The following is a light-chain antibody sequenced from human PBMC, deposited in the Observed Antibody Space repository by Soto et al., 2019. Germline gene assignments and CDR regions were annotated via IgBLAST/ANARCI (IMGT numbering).Light chain of an antibody. V-gene: IGLV2-14*01. Sequence: QSALTQPASVSGSPGQSITISCTGTSSDVGGYNYVSWYQQHPGKAPKLMIYDISNRHSGVSDRFSGSKSVNTASLTISGLQAEDEADYYCSSYTGSRTYVVFGGGTKLTVL. CDR1: SSDVGGYNY. J-gene: IGLJ2*01. CDR3: SSYTGSRTYVV. CDR2: DIS.